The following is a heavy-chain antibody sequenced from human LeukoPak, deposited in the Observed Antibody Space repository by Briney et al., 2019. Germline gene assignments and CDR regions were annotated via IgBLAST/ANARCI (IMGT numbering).Heavy chain of an antibody. CDR2: IIPILGIA. J-gene: IGHJ3*02. CDR1: GGTFSSYA. V-gene: IGHV1-69*04. Sequence: GASVKVSCKASGGTFSSYAISWVRQAPGQGLEWMGRIIPILGIANYAQKFQGRVTITADKSTGTAYMELSSLRSEDTAVYYCARAATVVDAFDIWGQGTMVTVSS. D-gene: IGHD4-23*01. CDR3: ARAATVVDAFDI.